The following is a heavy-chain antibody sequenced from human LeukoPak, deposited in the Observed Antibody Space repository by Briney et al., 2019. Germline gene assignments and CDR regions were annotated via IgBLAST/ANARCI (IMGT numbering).Heavy chain of an antibody. J-gene: IGHJ4*02. D-gene: IGHD6-13*01. Sequence: PSQTLSLTCAISGDNVSSNSAAWNWIRQSPSRGLEWLVRTYYRSKLYNDYAVSVKSRITINADTSKNQFSLQLNSVTPEDTAVYYCARAGFGSSSWYGSWFDYWGQGTLVTVSS. CDR3: ARAGFGSSSWYGSWFDY. V-gene: IGHV6-1*01. CDR2: TYYRSKLYN. CDR1: GDNVSSNSAA.